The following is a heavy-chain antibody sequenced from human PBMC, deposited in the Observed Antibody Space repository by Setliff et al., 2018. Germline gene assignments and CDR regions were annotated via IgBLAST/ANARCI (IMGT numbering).Heavy chain of an antibody. CDR3: ARGVNYYYYYMDV. Sequence: PSETLSLTCAVSGGSISSSNWWSWVRQPPGKGLEWIGEIYHSGSTNYNLSLKSRVTISVDKSKNQFSLKLSSVTAADTAVYYCARGVNYYYYYMDVWGKGTTVTVSS. CDR2: IYHSGST. CDR1: GGSISSSNW. J-gene: IGHJ6*03. V-gene: IGHV4-4*02. D-gene: IGHD3-3*01.